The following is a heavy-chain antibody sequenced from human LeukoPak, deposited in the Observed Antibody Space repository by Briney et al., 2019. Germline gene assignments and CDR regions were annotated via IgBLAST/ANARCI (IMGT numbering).Heavy chain of an antibody. Sequence: KSGGSLRLSCAVSGFTFCSYSMNWVRQAPGKGLEWVSSISSSSYIYYADSVKGRFTISRDNAKNSLYLQMNSLRAEDTAVYYCARDRSVVAATHPMDVWGQGTTVTVSS. J-gene: IGHJ6*02. V-gene: IGHV3-21*01. D-gene: IGHD2-15*01. CDR3: ARDRSVVAATHPMDV. CDR1: GFTFCSYS. CDR2: ISSSSYI.